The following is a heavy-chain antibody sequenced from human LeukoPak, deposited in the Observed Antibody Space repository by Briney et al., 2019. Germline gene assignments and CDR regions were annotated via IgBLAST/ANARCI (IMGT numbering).Heavy chain of an antibody. CDR2: INHSGST. J-gene: IGHJ5*02. CDR1: GGSFSGYY. D-gene: IGHD2-2*01. CDR3: ARALQDIVVVPAAIGWFDP. Sequence: SETLSLTCAVYGGSFSGYYWSWIRQPPGKGLEWIGEINHSGSTNYKPSLKSRVTISVDTSKNQFSLKLSSVTAADTAVYYCARALQDIVVVPAAIGWFDPWGQGTLVTVSS. V-gene: IGHV4-34*01.